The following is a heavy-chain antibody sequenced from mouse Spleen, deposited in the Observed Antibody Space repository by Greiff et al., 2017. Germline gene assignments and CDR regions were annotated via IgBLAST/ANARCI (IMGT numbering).Heavy chain of an antibody. CDR2: IRNKANGYTT. D-gene: IGHD1-1*01. J-gene: IGHJ4*01. CDR1: GFTFTDYY. CDR3: ARWNYYGSRDYAMDY. V-gene: IGHV7-3*01. Sequence: EVQVVESGGGLVQPGGSLSLSCAASGFTFTDYYMSWVRQPPGKALEWLGFIRNKANGYTTEYSASVKGRFTISRDNSQSILYLQMNALRAEDSATYYCARWNYYGSRDYAMDYWGQGTSVTVSS.